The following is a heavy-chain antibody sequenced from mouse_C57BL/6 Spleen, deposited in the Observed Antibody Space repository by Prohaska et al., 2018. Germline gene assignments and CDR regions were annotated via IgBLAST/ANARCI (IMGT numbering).Heavy chain of an antibody. D-gene: IGHD1-1*01. V-gene: IGHV5-16*01. CDR3: ARSGSSSSMDY. CDR2: INYDGSST. CDR1: GFTFSDYY. J-gene: IGHJ4*01. Sequence: GESEGGLVQPGSSMKLTCTASGFTFSDYYIAWVRQVPEKGPEWVAKINYDGSSTYYLDFLKSRFIISRDNAKNILYLQMSSLKSEDTATYYCARSGSSSSMDYWGQGTSVTVSS.